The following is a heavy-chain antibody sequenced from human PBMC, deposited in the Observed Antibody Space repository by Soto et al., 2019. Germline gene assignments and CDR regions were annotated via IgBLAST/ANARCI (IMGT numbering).Heavy chain of an antibody. Sequence: GASVKVSCKASGGTFSSYAISWVRQAPGQGLEWVGGIIPIFGTANYAQKFQGRVTITADESTSTAYMELSSLRSEDTAVYYCARSEPATGYSYGYPNGPYYYYGMDVCGQGTTVTVSS. CDR1: GGTFSSYA. CDR2: IIPIFGTA. CDR3: ARSEPATGYSYGYPNGPYYYYGMDV. V-gene: IGHV1-69*13. D-gene: IGHD5-18*01. J-gene: IGHJ6*02.